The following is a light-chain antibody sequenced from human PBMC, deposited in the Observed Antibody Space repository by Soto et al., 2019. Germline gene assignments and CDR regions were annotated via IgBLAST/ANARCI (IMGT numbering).Light chain of an antibody. J-gene: IGKJ4*01. Sequence: EIVMTQSPATLSVSPGERATLSCRASQSLSSNLAWYQHKPDQAPRLLIYGASTRATGVPARFSGSGSGTAFILTISSLQSEDFAVYYCQQYNNWPPLTFGGGTKVEI. CDR1: QSLSSN. CDR3: QQYNNWPPLT. CDR2: GAS. V-gene: IGKV3-15*01.